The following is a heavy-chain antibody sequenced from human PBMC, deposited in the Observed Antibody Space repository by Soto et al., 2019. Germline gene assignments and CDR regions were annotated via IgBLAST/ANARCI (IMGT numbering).Heavy chain of an antibody. Sequence: PPQTLSLTCAISGDSVSSNSAAWNWIRQSPSRGLEWLGRTYYRSKWYNDYAVSVKSRITINPDTSKNQFSLQLNSVTPEDTAVYYCARDLSHSGYVDVVGMDVWGQGTTVTVSS. J-gene: IGHJ6*02. V-gene: IGHV6-1*01. CDR2: TYYRSKWYN. CDR1: GDSVSSNSAA. CDR3: ARDLSHSGYVDVVGMDV. D-gene: IGHD5-12*01.